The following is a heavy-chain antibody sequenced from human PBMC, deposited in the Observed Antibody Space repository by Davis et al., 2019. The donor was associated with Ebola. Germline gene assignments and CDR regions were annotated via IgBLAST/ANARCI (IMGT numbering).Heavy chain of an antibody. CDR3: ASGSGSSDY. V-gene: IGHV1-18*01. D-gene: IGHD3-10*01. Sequence: AASVKVSCKASGYAFTSYGISWVRQAPGQGLEWMGWISGYNGNTNYAQRFQGRVTMTTDTSTSTAYMELRSLTSDDTAVYYCASGSGSSDYGGQGTLVTVSS. CDR1: GYAFTSYG. J-gene: IGHJ4*02. CDR2: ISGYNGNT.